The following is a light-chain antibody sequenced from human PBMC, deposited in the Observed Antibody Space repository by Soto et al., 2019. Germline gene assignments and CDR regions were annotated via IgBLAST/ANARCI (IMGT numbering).Light chain of an antibody. J-gene: IGKJ4*01. CDR1: QSVSGSF. V-gene: IGKV3-20*01. Sequence: VLTHSPSTLSLSPGARATLSCRASQSVSGSFFSWYQQKPGQAPRLLIYGVSSRATGIPDRFSGSRSGAEFTLTINSLQSEDFAVYYCQPYNNRPLTVGGGTKVDIK. CDR3: QPYNNRPLT. CDR2: GVS.